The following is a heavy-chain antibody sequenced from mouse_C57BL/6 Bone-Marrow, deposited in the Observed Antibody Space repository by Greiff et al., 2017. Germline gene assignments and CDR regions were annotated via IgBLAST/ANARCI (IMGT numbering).Heavy chain of an antibody. CDR3: AIQIYYYGLYYFDY. CDR1: GFTFSSYG. D-gene: IGHD1-1*01. J-gene: IGHJ2*01. Sequence: DVMLVESGGDLVKPGGSLKLSCAASGFTFSSYGMSWVRQTPDKRLEWVATISSGGSYTYYPDSVKGRFTISRDNAKNTLYLQMSSLKSEDTAMYYCAIQIYYYGLYYFDYWGQGTTLTVSS. V-gene: IGHV5-6*02. CDR2: ISSGGSYT.